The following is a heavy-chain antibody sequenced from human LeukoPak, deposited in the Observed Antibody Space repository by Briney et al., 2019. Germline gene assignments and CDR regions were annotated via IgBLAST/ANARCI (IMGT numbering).Heavy chain of an antibody. CDR2: INHSGSA. V-gene: IGHV4-34*01. J-gene: IGHJ4*02. D-gene: IGHD3-3*01. Sequence: SETLSLTCAVYGGSLSGSYWSWIRQPPGKGLEWIGEINHSGSANYNPSLKSRVTLSIDKSKNQFSLNLNSVTAADTAAYYCARARRDSGFYKVDYWGQGTLVTVSS. CDR3: ARARRDSGFYKVDY. CDR1: GGSLSGSY.